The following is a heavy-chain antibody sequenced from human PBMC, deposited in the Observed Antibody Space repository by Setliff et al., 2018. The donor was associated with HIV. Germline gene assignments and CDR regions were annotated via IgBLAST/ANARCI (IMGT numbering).Heavy chain of an antibody. CDR1: GGTFSSHA. CDR2: IYPGDSDT. D-gene: IGHD5-12*01. CDR3: ARHRAGYSGYAIPILDY. Sequence: GASVKVSCKASGGTFSSHAINWVRQAPGQGLEWMGGIYPGDSDTRYSPSFQGQVTISVDKSISTAYLKWSSLEASDTAIYYCARHRAGYSGYAIPILDYWGQGTLVTVSS. V-gene: IGHV5-51*01. J-gene: IGHJ4*02.